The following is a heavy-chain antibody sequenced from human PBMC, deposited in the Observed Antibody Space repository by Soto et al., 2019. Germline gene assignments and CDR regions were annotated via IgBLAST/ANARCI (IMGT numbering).Heavy chain of an antibody. CDR1: GFTFSDYY. Sequence: GSLRLSCAASGFTFSDYYMSWIRQTPGKGLEWISYISSSSSSIYYADSVRGRFTISRDNAKNSVYLQMDSLRVEDTAVYYCAREGALKPFSSWGQGALVTVSS. CDR3: AREGALKPFSS. CDR2: ISSSSSSI. V-gene: IGHV3-11*04. J-gene: IGHJ5*02.